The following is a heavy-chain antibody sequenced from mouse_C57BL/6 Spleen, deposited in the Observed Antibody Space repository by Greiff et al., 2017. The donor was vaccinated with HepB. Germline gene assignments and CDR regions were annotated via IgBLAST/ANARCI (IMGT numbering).Heavy chain of an antibody. CDR1: GYTFTSYW. J-gene: IGHJ2*01. D-gene: IGHD1-1*01. CDR2: IDPSDSYT. V-gene: IGHV1-69*01. Sequence: VQLQQPGAELVMPGASVKLSCKASGYTFTSYWMHWVKQRPGQGLEWIGEIDPSDSYTNYNQKFKGKSTLTVDKSSSTAYMQLSSLTSEDSAVYYGARKGTLYYGSSYYFDYWGQGTTLTVSS. CDR3: ARKGTLYYGSSYYFDY.